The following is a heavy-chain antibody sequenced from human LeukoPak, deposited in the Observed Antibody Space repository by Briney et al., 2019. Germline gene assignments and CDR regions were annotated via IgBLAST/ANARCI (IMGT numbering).Heavy chain of an antibody. V-gene: IGHV3-7*01. CDR1: GFSFSIYW. J-gene: IGHJ5*01. CDR2: IKGDGNEK. Sequence: PGGSLRLSCAASGFSFSIYWMNWVRQAPGKGLEWVANIKGDGNEKNYVDSVKGRFSISRDNAMNSLYLQMDSLRAEDTAVYYCAKEGAYPIITYDSWGQGALVTVSS. CDR3: AKEGAYPIITYDS. D-gene: IGHD3-10*01.